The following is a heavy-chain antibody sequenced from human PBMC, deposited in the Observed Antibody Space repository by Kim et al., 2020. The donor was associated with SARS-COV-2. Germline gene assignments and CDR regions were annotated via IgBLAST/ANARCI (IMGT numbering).Heavy chain of an antibody. CDR1: GFTFSRYG. V-gene: IGHV3-30*03. D-gene: IGHD3-16*01. CDR2: ISYDNNK. J-gene: IGHJ3*02. CDR3: RSWAAHDAFDI. Sequence: GGSLRLSCAGSGFTFSRYGMPWVRQAPGKGLEWVAVISYDNNKSYGDSVKGRFSISRDNSKNTLYLQMNSLRAEDTAVYYCRSWAAHDAFDIWGQGSMVTVAS.